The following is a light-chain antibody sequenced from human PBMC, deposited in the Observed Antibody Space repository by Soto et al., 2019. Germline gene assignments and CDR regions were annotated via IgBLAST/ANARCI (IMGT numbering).Light chain of an antibody. CDR2: GVS. V-gene: IGKV3-20*01. J-gene: IGKJ1*01. Sequence: DIVLTQSPGTLSLSPGERATLSCRASQTITSGYLAWYQQKPGQAPRLLIFGVSGRATGIPDRISGSGSGTDFTLTISRLEPEDFAVYYCQQYGSSPPTFGQGTKVDNK. CDR3: QQYGSSPPT. CDR1: QTITSGY.